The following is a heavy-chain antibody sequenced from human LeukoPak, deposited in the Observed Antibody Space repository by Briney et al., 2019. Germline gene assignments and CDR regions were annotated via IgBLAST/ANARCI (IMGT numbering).Heavy chain of an antibody. CDR1: GFTFSTYV. D-gene: IGHD3-10*01. V-gene: IGHV3-23*01. CDR2: ISASGIGT. CDR3: ANLRGSGSSCFDS. Sequence: PGGSLRLSCAASGFTFSTYVMSWVRQAPGKGLERVSTISASGIGTYYADSVKGRFTVSRDNSKNTLYLQMNSLRAEDTAVYFCANLRGSGSSCFDSWGQGTLVTVSS. J-gene: IGHJ4*02.